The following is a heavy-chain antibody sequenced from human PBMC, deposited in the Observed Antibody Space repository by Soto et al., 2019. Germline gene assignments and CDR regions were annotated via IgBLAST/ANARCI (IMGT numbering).Heavy chain of an antibody. CDR2: IYYSGET. Sequence: QVQLQESGPGLVKPSETLSLTCTVSGDSISRYSWSWIRLSPGKGLEWIGYIYYSGETNYNPSVKRPVAIPVDRTMNQFALKLGSVTAADTAVYYCARGQGGDFLKGSGMDVWGPGNTVTVSS. J-gene: IGHJ6*02. V-gene: IGHV4-59*01. CDR1: GDSISRYS. CDR3: ARGQGGDFLKGSGMDV. D-gene: IGHD3-10*01.